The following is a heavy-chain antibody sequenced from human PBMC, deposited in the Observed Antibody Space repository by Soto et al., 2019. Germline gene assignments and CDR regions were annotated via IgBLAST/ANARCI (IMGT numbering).Heavy chain of an antibody. CDR3: ARPNGRYYGDAFDI. J-gene: IGHJ3*02. D-gene: IGHD3-22*01. V-gene: IGHV5-51*01. Sequence: GESLKISCKGSGYSFPSYWIGWVRQMPGKGLEWMGIIYPVDSDTRYSPCFQGQVTISADKSISTAYLQWSSLKASDTAIYYCARPNGRYYGDAFDIWGQGTMVTVSS. CDR2: IYPVDSDT. CDR1: GYSFPSYW.